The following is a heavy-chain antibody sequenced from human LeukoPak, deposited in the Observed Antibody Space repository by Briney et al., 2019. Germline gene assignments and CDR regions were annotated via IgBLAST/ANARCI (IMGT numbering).Heavy chain of an antibody. CDR3: AKDWDLGYCSSTSCQYFDY. Sequence: GGSPRLSCAASGFTFSSHAMSWVRQAPGKGLEWVSAISGSGGSTYYADSVKGRFTISRDNSKNTLYLQMNSLRAEDTAVYYCAKDWDLGYCSSTSCQYFDYWGQGTLVTVSS. CDR1: GFTFSSHA. J-gene: IGHJ4*02. D-gene: IGHD2-2*01. V-gene: IGHV3-23*01. CDR2: ISGSGGST.